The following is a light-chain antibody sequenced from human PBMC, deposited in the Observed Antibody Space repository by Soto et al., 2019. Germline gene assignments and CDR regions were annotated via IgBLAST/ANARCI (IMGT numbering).Light chain of an antibody. V-gene: IGLV2-14*03. CDR1: SSDVGAFDY. Sequence: QSALTQPASVSGSPGQSITISCTGTSSDVGAFDYVSWYQHSPGNAPKLMIYDVSNRPPGVSSRFSGSKSGNTASLTISGLQAEDGTFYYCSSYTSSRTLVFGGGTKLTVL. CDR3: SSYTSSRTLV. J-gene: IGLJ2*01. CDR2: DVS.